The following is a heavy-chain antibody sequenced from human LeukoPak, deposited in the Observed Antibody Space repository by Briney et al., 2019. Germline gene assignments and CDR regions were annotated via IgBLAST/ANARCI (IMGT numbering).Heavy chain of an antibody. Sequence: GSLRLSCAASGFTFSSYAMSWVRQAPGKGLEWVSAISGSGGSAYYADPVKGRFTISRDNSKNTLNLQMSSLRADDTAVYYCAKGRRTYYYYGMDVWGQGTTVTVSS. CDR2: ISGSGGSA. CDR1: GFTFSSYA. J-gene: IGHJ6*02. CDR3: AKGRRTYYYYGMDV. V-gene: IGHV3-23*01.